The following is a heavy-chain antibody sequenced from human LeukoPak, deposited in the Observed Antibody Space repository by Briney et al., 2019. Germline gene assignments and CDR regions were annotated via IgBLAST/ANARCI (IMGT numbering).Heavy chain of an antibody. CDR2: INPSSGGT. CDR1: GYTFTGFY. D-gene: IGHD3-16*01. J-gene: IGHJ4*02. CDR3: ARGDYVWGIDIGGDY. Sequence: ASVTVSCKASGYTFTGFYIHWVRQAPGQGLEWMGWINPSSGGTNYAQNFEGRVTMTRDTSISTAYMEVSRLRSDDTAVYYCARGDYVWGIDIGGDYWGQGTLVTVSS. V-gene: IGHV1-2*02.